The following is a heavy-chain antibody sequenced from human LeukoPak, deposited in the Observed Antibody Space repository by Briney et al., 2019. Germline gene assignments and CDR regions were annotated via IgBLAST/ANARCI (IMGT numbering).Heavy chain of an antibody. CDR2: ISGSGGST. CDR3: AKTSWIQLWLEYDY. J-gene: IGHJ4*02. D-gene: IGHD5-18*01. Sequence: GGSLRLSCAASGFTFSSYAMSLVRQAPGKGLEWVSAISGSGGSTYYADSVKGRFTISRDNSKNTLYLQMNSLRAEDTAVYYCAKTSWIQLWLEYDYWGQGTLVTVSS. V-gene: IGHV3-23*01. CDR1: GFTFSSYA.